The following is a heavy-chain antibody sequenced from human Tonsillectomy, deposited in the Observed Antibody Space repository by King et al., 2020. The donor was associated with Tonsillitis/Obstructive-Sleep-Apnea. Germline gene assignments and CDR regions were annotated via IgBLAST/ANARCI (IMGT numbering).Heavy chain of an antibody. J-gene: IGHJ6*03. V-gene: IGHV2-5*02. Sequence: TLKESGPTLVKPTQTLTLTCTFSGFSLSTSGVGVVWIRQPPGKALEWLALIYWDDDKRYSPSLKSRLTITKDTSKNQVVLTMTNMDPVDTATYYSAHYVRMTTVTDDYYYYMDVWGKGTTFTVSS. CDR1: GFSLSTSGVG. CDR2: IYWDDDK. CDR3: AHYVRMTTVTDDYYYYMDV. D-gene: IGHD4-11*01.